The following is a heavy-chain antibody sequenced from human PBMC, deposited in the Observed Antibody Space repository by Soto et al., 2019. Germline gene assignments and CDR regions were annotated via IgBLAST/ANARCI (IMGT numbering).Heavy chain of an antibody. J-gene: IGHJ4*02. CDR2: ISYDGSDI. D-gene: IGHD3-16*01. CDR3: AKGRLRLRDVSLQ. Sequence: QVLLVESGGGVVQPGRSLTLSCATSGFTFINYGMHWVRQVPGEGLEWVAVISYDGSDIYYGHSVKGRFTVSRDKFQKTLYLQMNSLRPEDTAVYYCAKGRLRLRDVSLQWGQGTLVTVSS. CDR1: GFTFINYG. V-gene: IGHV3-30*18.